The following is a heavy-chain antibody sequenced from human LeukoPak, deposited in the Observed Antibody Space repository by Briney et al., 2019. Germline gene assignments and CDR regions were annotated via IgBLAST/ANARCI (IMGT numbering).Heavy chain of an antibody. CDR3: ARDRSSNEYYFDY. Sequence: GGSLRFSCAASGFTFSSYAMHWVRQAPGKGLEWVAVISYDGSNKYYADSVKGRFTISRDNSKNTLYLQMNSLRAEDTAVYYCARDRSSNEYYFDYWGQGTLVTVSS. CDR1: GFTFSSYA. J-gene: IGHJ4*02. V-gene: IGHV3-30-3*01. D-gene: IGHD2-2*01. CDR2: ISYDGSNK.